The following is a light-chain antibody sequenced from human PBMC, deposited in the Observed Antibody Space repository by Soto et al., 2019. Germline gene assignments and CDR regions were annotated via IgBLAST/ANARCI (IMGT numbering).Light chain of an antibody. CDR2: KAS. J-gene: IGKJ1*01. CDR1: QSISTY. V-gene: IGKV1-5*03. CDR3: QQYNTYSRT. Sequence: DIQMTQSPPTLSASVGDRVAITCRASQSISTYLAWYQQKPGKAPKLLIYKASSLESGVPSRFSGSGSGAEFTLTISSLQPDDFATYYCQQYNTYSRTFGQGTKVEIK.